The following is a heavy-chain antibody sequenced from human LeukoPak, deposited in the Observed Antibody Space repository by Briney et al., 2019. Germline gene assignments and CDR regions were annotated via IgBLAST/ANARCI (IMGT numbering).Heavy chain of an antibody. CDR2: IYYSGST. Sequence: SQTLFLTCTVSGGSISSGDYYWSWIRQPPGKGLEWIGYIYYSGSTYYNPSLKSRVTISVDTSKNQFSLKLTSVTAADTAVYYCARGPPITMVRGVIDYWGQGTLVTVSS. CDR1: GGSISSGDYY. V-gene: IGHV4-30-4*08. D-gene: IGHD3-10*01. CDR3: ARGPPITMVRGVIDY. J-gene: IGHJ4*02.